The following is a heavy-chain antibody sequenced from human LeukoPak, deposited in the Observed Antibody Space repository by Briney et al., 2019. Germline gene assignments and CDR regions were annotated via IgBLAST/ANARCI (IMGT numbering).Heavy chain of an antibody. CDR3: ARDYGVTDY. V-gene: IGHV4-34*01. Sequence: SETLSLTCAVYGGSFSGYYWSWIRQSPGKGLEWIGEINHSGSTNYNPSLKRRVTISVDTSKNQFSLKLSSVTAADTAVYYCARDYGVTDYWGQGTLVTVSS. J-gene: IGHJ4*02. CDR2: INHSGST. D-gene: IGHD4-17*01. CDR1: GGSFSGYY.